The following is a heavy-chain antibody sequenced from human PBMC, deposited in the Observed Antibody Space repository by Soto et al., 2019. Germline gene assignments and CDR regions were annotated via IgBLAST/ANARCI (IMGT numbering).Heavy chain of an antibody. V-gene: IGHV4-38-2*01. J-gene: IGHJ6*02. CDR1: GYSIASGYY. CDR2: IYHAGSV. Sequence: SETLSLTCAVSGYSIASGYYWAWIRQSPGKGLEWIGSIYHAGSVYYNPSLNSRVAVSLDTSKNHFSLKLTSVTAADTAVYYCARTFDYYGMDVWGQGTMVTVSS. CDR3: ARTFDYYGMDV.